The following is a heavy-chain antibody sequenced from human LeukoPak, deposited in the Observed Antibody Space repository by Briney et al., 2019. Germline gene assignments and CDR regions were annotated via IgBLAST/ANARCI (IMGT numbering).Heavy chain of an antibody. CDR3: AKGKAYYYDSSGHRYFDY. CDR1: GFTFSSYG. D-gene: IGHD3-22*01. Sequence: GGTLRLSCAASGFTFSSYGMSWVRQAPGKGLEWVSAISGSGGSTYYADSVKGRFTISRDNSKNTLYLQMNSLRAEDTAVYYCAKGKAYYYDSSGHRYFDYWGQGTLVTVSS. J-gene: IGHJ4*02. V-gene: IGHV3-23*01. CDR2: ISGSGGST.